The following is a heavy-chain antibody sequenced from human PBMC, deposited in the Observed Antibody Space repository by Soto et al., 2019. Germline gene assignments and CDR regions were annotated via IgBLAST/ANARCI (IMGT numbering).Heavy chain of an antibody. V-gene: IGHV3-49*04. J-gene: IGHJ4*02. CDR1: GFTCGDYA. D-gene: IGHD3-9*01. CDR2: IRSKAYGRTT. CDR3: TTGIYYDLLTGHHNVAY. Sequence: PGGSLRLSCTAAGFTCGDYAMSWVRQAPGKGLDWVGFIRSKAYGRTTEYAASVKGRLTISRDDSKSIAYLQMNSLKTEDTAVYYCTTGIYYDLLTGHHNVAYWGQGTLVTVSS.